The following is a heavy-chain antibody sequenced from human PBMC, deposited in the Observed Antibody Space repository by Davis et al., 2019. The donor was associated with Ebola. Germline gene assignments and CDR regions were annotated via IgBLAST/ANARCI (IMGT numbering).Heavy chain of an antibody. CDR1: GYTFTSYG. V-gene: IGHV1-18*01. D-gene: IGHD2-8*01. CDR3: ARDGAVYAIYYYGMDV. Sequence: ASVTVSCKASGYTFTSYGISWVRQAPGQGLEWMGWISAYNGNTNYAQKLQGRVTMTTDTSTSTAYMELRSLRSDDTAVYYCARDGAVYAIYYYGMDVWGHGTTVTVSS. J-gene: IGHJ6*02. CDR2: ISAYNGNT.